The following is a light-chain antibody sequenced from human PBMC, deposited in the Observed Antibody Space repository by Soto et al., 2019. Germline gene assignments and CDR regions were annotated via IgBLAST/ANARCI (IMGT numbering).Light chain of an antibody. CDR2: GAS. V-gene: IGKV3-15*01. CDR1: QSVSRN. CDR3: QQYGSSGT. Sequence: EIVMTQSPATLSVSPGERATLSCRASQSVSRNLAWYQEKPGQAPRLLIYGASTRATGIPARFSGSGSGTDFTLTISRLEPEDFAVYYCQQYGSSGTFGQGTKVDI. J-gene: IGKJ1*01.